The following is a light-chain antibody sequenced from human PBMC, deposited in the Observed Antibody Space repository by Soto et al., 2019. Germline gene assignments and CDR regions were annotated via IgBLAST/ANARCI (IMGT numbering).Light chain of an antibody. CDR3: CSYAGSTVL. Sequence: QSALTQPASVSGSPGQSITISCTGTSSDVGSYNLVSWYQQHPGKAPKLIYEGSKRPSGVSNRFSGSKSGNTASLTISGLQAEDEADYYCCSYAGSTVLFGGGTKLTFL. J-gene: IGLJ2*01. CDR1: SSDVGSYNL. V-gene: IGLV2-23*01. CDR2: EGS.